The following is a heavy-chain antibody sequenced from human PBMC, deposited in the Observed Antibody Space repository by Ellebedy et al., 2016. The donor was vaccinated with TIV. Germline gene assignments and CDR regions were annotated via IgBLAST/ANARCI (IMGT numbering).Heavy chain of an antibody. Sequence: GESLKISXAASGFTYGSHAMHWVRQAPGKGLEWVAGLSYDGGNRFYADSVKGRFTISRDSSKNTLYLEMSSLRAEDTAVYYCARGWIKVWLIFDYWGQGALVTVSS. V-gene: IGHV3-30-3*01. CDR2: LSYDGGNR. J-gene: IGHJ4*02. D-gene: IGHD5-18*01. CDR3: ARGWIKVWLIFDY. CDR1: GFTYGSHA.